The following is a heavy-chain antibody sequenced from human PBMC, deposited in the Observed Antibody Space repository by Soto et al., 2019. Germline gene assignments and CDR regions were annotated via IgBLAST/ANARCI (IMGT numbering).Heavy chain of an antibody. J-gene: IGHJ6*02. CDR3: ARSLDYGGTYYYYGMDV. CDR1: GFTFSSYA. CDR2: ISYDGSNK. D-gene: IGHD4-17*01. Sequence: GGSLRLSCAASGFTFSSYAMSWVRQAPGKGLEWVAVISYDGSNKYYADSVKGRFTISRDNSKNTLYLQMNSLRAEDTAVYYCARSLDYGGTYYYYGMDVWGQGTTVTVS. V-gene: IGHV3-30-3*02.